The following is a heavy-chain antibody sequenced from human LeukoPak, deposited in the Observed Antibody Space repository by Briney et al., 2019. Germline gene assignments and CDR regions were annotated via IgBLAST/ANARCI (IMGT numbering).Heavy chain of an antibody. CDR3: ARDPIASSSINPGYFQH. V-gene: IGHV1-2*02. D-gene: IGHD6-13*01. Sequence: GASVKVSCKTSGYSFTGYYMHWVRQAPGQGLEWMGWINPNSGGTNYAQKFQGRVTITADESTSTAYMELSSLRSEDTAVYYCARDPIASSSINPGYFQHWGQGTLVTVSS. CDR1: GYSFTGYY. CDR2: INPNSGGT. J-gene: IGHJ1*01.